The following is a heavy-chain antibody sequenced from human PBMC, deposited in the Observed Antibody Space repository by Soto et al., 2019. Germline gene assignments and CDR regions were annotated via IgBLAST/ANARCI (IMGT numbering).Heavy chain of an antibody. Sequence: SVKVSCKASGSGFISSGIQCVRQAHGQRLEWIGWIVVASGQTNYAQNFRGRVAITRDTSTATAYIELTGLTSEDTAVYFCSADRPDIGVGWWVWGQGTTVTVS. D-gene: IGHD2-15*01. V-gene: IGHV1-58*02. CDR2: IVVASGQT. CDR3: SADRPDIGVGWWV. CDR1: GSGFISSG. J-gene: IGHJ6*02.